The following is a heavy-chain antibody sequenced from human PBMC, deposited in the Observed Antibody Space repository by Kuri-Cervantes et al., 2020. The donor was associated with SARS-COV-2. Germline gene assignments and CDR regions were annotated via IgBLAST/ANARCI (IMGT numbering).Heavy chain of an antibody. CDR1: GFTFSSYS. CDR3: ARGSWVIMGWYFDL. D-gene: IGHD1-26*01. Sequence: GGSLRLSCAASGFTFSSYSMNWVRQAPGKGLEWVSSISSSSSYIYYADSVKGRFTISRDNAKNSLYLQMNSLRAEDTAVYYCARGSWVIMGWYFDLWGRGTLVTVSS. V-gene: IGHV3-21*01. CDR2: ISSSSSYI. J-gene: IGHJ2*01.